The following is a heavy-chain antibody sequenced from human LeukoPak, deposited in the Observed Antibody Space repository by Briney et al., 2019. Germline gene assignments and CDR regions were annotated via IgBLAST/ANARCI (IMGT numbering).Heavy chain of an antibody. D-gene: IGHD6-13*01. V-gene: IGHV3-7*01. CDR3: AREYSSWYSRNGFDY. Sequence: GGSLRLSCAASGFTFSSYWMSWVRQAPGKGLEWVANIKQDGSEKYYVDSVKGRFTISRDNAKNTLYLQMNSLRAEDTAVYYCAREYSSWYSRNGFDYWAREPWSPSPQ. CDR2: IKQDGSEK. CDR1: GFTFSSYW. J-gene: IGHJ4*02.